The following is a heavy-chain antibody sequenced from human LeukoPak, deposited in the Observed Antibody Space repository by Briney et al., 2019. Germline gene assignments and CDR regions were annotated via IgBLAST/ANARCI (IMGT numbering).Heavy chain of an antibody. D-gene: IGHD1-26*01. Sequence: SETLSLTCAVYGGSFSGYYWSWIRQPPGKGLEWIGEINHSGSTNYNPSLKSRVTISGDTSKNQFSLKVISVTAADTAVYYCARDLVKEKPSGGFYYYGMDVWSQGTTVTVSS. CDR1: GGSFSGYY. CDR2: INHSGST. J-gene: IGHJ6*02. V-gene: IGHV4-34*01. CDR3: ARDLVKEKPSGGFYYYGMDV.